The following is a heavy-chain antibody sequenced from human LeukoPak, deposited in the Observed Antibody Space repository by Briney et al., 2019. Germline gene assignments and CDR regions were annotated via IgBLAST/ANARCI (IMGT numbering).Heavy chain of an antibody. Sequence: GGSLRLSCAASGFTFSSYSMNWIRQAPGKGLEWVSSISSSSSYIYYADSVKGRFTISRDNAKNSLYLQMNSLRAEDTAVYYCAREGRFLEWLPYHDAFDIWGQGTMVTVPS. V-gene: IGHV3-21*01. CDR2: ISSSSSYI. CDR1: GFTFSSYS. D-gene: IGHD3-3*01. J-gene: IGHJ3*02. CDR3: AREGRFLEWLPYHDAFDI.